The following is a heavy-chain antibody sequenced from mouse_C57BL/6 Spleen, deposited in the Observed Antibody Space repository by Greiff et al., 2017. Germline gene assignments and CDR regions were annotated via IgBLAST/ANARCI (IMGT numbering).Heavy chain of an antibody. J-gene: IGHJ4*01. V-gene: IGHV5-17*01. CDR1: GFTFSDYG. CDR3: ARPSGTGTYAMDY. Sequence: EVQLQESGGGLVKPGGSLKLSCAASGFTFSDYGMHWVRQAPEKGLEWVAYISSGSSTIYYADTVKGRFTISRDNAKNTLFLQMTSLRSEDTAMYYCARPSGTGTYAMDYWGQGTSVTVSS. CDR2: ISSGSSTI. D-gene: IGHD4-1*01.